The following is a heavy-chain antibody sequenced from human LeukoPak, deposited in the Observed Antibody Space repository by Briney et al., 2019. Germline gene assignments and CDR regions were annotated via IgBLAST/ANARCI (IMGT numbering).Heavy chain of an antibody. CDR1: GFTFSSYG. V-gene: IGHV3-30*18. J-gene: IGHJ4*02. CDR3: AKAPLWFGELFDY. Sequence: PGGSLRLSCAASGFTFSSYGMHWVRQAPGKGLEWVAVISYDGSNKYYADSVKGRFTISRDNSKNTLYLQMNSLRAEDTAVYYCAKAPLWFGELFDYWGRGTLVTVSS. CDR2: ISYDGSNK. D-gene: IGHD3-10*01.